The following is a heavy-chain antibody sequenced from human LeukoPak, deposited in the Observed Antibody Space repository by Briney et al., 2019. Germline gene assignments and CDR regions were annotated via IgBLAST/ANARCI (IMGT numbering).Heavy chain of an antibody. CDR1: GGTFISYA. Sequence: SVKVSCKASGGTFISYAISWVRQAPGQGLEWMGRIIPIFGIANYAQKFQGRVTITADKSTSTAYMELSSLRSEDTAVYYCARDTRITMIVVVTGELDYWGQGTLVTVSS. D-gene: IGHD3-22*01. V-gene: IGHV1-69*04. J-gene: IGHJ4*02. CDR2: IIPIFGIA. CDR3: ARDTRITMIVVVTGELDY.